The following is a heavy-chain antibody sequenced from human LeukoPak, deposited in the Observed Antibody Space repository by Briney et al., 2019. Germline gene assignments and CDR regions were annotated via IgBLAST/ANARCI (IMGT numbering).Heavy chain of an antibody. Sequence: PGGPLRLSCAASGFTFSTYAMHWVRQAPDKGLEWVAVILYDGSNKYYADSVKGRFTISRDNSKNTLYLQMNSLRGEDTAMYYCARLEGDQLPLWGQGTLVTVSS. CDR2: ILYDGSNK. CDR1: GFTFSTYA. D-gene: IGHD2-2*01. V-gene: IGHV3-30*04. J-gene: IGHJ4*02. CDR3: ARLEGDQLPL.